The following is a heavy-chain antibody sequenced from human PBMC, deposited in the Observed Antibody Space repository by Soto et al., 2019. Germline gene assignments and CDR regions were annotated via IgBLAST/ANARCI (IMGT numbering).Heavy chain of an antibody. CDR1: GYSFAGYW. J-gene: IGHJ4*02. V-gene: IGHV5-10-1*01. CDR2: IDPSASQT. Sequence: PVESLKISWKGSGYSFAGYWITWVRQKPGKGLEWMGRIDPSASQTYYSPSFRGHVTISVTKSITTVFLQWSSLRASDTAMYYCARQIYDSDTGPNFQSYLDSWGQGTPVTVSS. D-gene: IGHD3-22*01. CDR3: ARQIYDSDTGPNFQSYLDS.